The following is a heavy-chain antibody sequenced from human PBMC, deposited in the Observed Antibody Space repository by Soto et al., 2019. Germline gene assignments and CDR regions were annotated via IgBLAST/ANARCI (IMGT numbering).Heavy chain of an antibody. Sequence: QVQLVESGGGVVQPGRSLRLSCAASGFTFSSYGMHWVRQAPGKGLEWVAVISYDGSNKYYADSVKGRFTISRDNSKNALYLQMNSLRAEDRAVYYCEKDSSPDVWGQGTTVTVSS. CDR2: ISYDGSNK. CDR1: GFTFSSYG. CDR3: EKDSSPDV. D-gene: IGHD6-13*01. J-gene: IGHJ6*02. V-gene: IGHV3-30*18.